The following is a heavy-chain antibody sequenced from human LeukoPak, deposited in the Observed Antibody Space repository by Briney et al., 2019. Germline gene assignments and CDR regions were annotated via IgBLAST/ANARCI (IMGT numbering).Heavy chain of an antibody. CDR1: GFTFSNYE. Sequence: GGSLRLSCSASGFTFSNYEMNWVRQAPGKGLEWVSYIASSGSTIYYADSVKGRFTISRDNAKSSLYLQMNSLRADDTAVYYCATSRGYFFRWFQHWGQGTLVTVSS. J-gene: IGHJ1*01. V-gene: IGHV3-48*03. D-gene: IGHD3-22*01. CDR2: IASSGSTI. CDR3: ATSRGYFFRWFQH.